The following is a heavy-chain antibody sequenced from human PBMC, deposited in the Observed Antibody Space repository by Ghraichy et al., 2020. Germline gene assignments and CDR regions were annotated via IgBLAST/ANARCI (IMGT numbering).Heavy chain of an antibody. CDR3: ALLTASSLSGLYYYYGMDI. J-gene: IGHJ6*02. CDR1: GGSVSGDSYY. V-gene: IGHV4-39*01. D-gene: IGHD6-6*01. CDR2: IYYRGIT. Sequence: SETLSLTCTVSGGSVSGDSYYWGWIRQPPGKGLEWIGSIYYRGITYYNPSLQSRVTISVDTSKNQFSLKLSSVTAADTAVYFCALLTASSLSGLYYYYGMDIWGQGTTVTVSS.